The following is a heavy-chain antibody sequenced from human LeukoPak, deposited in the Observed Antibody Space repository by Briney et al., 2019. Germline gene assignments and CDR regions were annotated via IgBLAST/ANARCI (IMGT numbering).Heavy chain of an antibody. V-gene: IGHV3-7*01. Sequence: PGGSLRLSCAASGFTFSSYWMRWVRQPPAKGLEWVANIKNDGSEKDYVDSVKGRFTISRDNAKNSLSLQMNSLRADDTAVYYCARVLRWSNYWGQGTLVTVSS. CDR3: ARVLRWSNY. J-gene: IGHJ4*02. CDR1: GFTFSSYW. D-gene: IGHD4-23*01. CDR2: IKNDGSEK.